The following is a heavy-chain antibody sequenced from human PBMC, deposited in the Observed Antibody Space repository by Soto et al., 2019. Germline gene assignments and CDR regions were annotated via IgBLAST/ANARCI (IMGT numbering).Heavy chain of an antibody. J-gene: IGHJ4*02. Sequence: GGSLRLSCAASGFTFSSYGMHWVRQAPGKGLEWVAVISYDGSNKYYADSVKGRFTISRDNSKNTLYLQMNSLRAEDTAVYYCAKDLGPHGDRGAVEGYWGQGTLVTVSS. CDR3: AKDLGPHGDRGAVEGY. V-gene: IGHV3-30*18. D-gene: IGHD4-17*01. CDR2: ISYDGSNK. CDR1: GFTFSSYG.